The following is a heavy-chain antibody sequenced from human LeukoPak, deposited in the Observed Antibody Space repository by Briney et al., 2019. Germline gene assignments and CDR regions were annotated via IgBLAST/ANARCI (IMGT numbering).Heavy chain of an antibody. V-gene: IGHV4-59*01. CDR3: ARGLRRLEVVFDI. CDR1: GGSISSYY. J-gene: IGHJ3*02. CDR2: IYYSGST. Sequence: PSETLSLTCTVSGGSISSYYWSWIRQPPGKGLEWIGYIYYSGSTNYNPSLKSRVTISVDTSKNRFSLKLSSVTAADTAVYYCARGLRRLEVVFDIWGQGTMVTVSS. D-gene: IGHD2-15*01.